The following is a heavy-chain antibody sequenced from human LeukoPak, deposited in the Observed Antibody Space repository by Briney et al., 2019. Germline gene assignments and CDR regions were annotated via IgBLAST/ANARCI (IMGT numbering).Heavy chain of an antibody. V-gene: IGHV3-23*01. CDR2: ISTVGDIT. Sequence: GGSLRLSCAASGFIFRSASMSWVRQAPGKGLEWVSSISTVGDITHYAESVQGRFTISRDNSRNTLYLQMSSLSVDDTAVYYCAKVKSSLKLVGAWGQGTLVTVSS. J-gene: IGHJ5*02. CDR3: AKVKSSLKLVGA. D-gene: IGHD5/OR15-5a*01. CDR1: GFIFRSAS.